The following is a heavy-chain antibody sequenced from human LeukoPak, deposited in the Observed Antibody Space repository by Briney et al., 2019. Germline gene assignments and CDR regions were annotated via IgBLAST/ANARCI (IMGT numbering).Heavy chain of an antibody. J-gene: IGHJ6*03. CDR3: AKDLSALLPGAHNYMDV. V-gene: IGHV3-9*01. CDR1: GFTFDDCA. D-gene: IGHD3-3*02. CDR2: ISWNSGSI. Sequence: GGSLRLSCAASGFTFDDCAMHWVRQAPGKGLEWVSGISWNSGSIGYADSVKGRFTISRDNAKNSLYLQMNSLRAEDTALYYCAKDLSALLPGAHNYMDVWGKGTTVTISS.